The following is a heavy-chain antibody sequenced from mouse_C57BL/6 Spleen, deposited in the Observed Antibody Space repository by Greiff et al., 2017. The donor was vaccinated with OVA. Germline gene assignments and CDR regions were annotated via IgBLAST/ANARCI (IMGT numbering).Heavy chain of an antibody. V-gene: IGHV1-50*01. J-gene: IGHJ2*01. CDR2: IDPSDSYT. CDR3: ARSEGYYSGY. D-gene: IGHD2-12*01. CDR1: GYTFTSYW. Sequence: QVQLQQSGAELVKPGASVKLSCKASGYTFTSYWMQWVKQRPGQGLEWIGEIDPSDSYTNYNQKFKGKATLTVDTSSSTAYMQLSSLTSEDSAVYYCARSEGYYSGYWGQGTTLTVSS.